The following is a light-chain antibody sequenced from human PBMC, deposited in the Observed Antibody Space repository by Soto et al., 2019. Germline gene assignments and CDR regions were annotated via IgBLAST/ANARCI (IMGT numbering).Light chain of an antibody. CDR2: EVS. J-gene: IGLJ3*02. V-gene: IGLV2-23*02. CDR1: SSDVGSYNL. Sequence: QSALTQPASVSGSPGLSITMSCTGTSSDVGSYNLVSWYQQHPGKAPKLMIYEVSKRPSGVSNRFSGSKSGNTASLTISGLQAEDEAEYYCCSYAGSSTLVFGGGTKLTVL. CDR3: CSYAGSSTLV.